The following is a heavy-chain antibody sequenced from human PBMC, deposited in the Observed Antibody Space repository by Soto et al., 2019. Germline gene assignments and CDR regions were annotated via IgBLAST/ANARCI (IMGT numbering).Heavy chain of an antibody. J-gene: IGHJ4*02. CDR2: ISYDGSNK. V-gene: IGHV3-30-3*01. CDR1: GFTFSSYA. D-gene: IGHD6-6*01. Sequence: QVQLVESGGGVVQPGRSLRLSCAASGFTFSSYAMHWVRQAPGKGLEWVAVISYDGSNKYYADSVKGRFTISRDNSKNTLYLQMNSLRADDTAVYYCARDGDSSSPDYWGQGTLVTVSS. CDR3: ARDGDSSSPDY.